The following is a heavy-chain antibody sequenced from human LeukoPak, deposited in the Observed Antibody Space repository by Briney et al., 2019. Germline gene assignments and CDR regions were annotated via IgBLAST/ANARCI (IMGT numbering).Heavy chain of an antibody. CDR1: GYTFTSYG. Sequence: ASVKVSCKASGYTFTSYGISWVRQGPGQGLEWMGWISAYNGNTNYAQKLQGRVTMTTDTSTSTAYMELRSLRSDDTAVYYCARDLQYYYGSGSYWYFQHWGQGTLVTVSS. J-gene: IGHJ1*01. CDR2: ISAYNGNT. V-gene: IGHV1-18*04. CDR3: ARDLQYYYGSGSYWYFQH. D-gene: IGHD3-10*01.